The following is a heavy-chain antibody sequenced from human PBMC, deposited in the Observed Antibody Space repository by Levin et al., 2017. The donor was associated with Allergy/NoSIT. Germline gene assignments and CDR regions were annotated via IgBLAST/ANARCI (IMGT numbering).Heavy chain of an antibody. D-gene: IGHD6-6*01. CDR1: SGSLTTNNYW. J-gene: IGHJ4*02. CDR3: VREERSSPDC. Sequence: SQTLSLTCSVSSGSLTTNNYWWAWIRQPPGKGLGWIGSISKSGTTYYNPSLKSRVTISIDTSKNHFSLRLTSVTAAETAVYYCVREERSSPDCWGQGTLVTVSS. CDR2: ISKSGTT. V-gene: IGHV4-39*02.